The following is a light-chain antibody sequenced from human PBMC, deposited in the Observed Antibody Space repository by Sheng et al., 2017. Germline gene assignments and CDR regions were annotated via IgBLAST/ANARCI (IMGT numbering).Light chain of an antibody. CDR2: VNG. J-gene: IGLJ3*02. CDR3: QSYDSSLSGSWV. V-gene: IGLV1-40*01. Sequence: QSVLTQPSSVSGAPGQRVTISCTGSSSNIGAGYDVHWYQHLPGTAPKLLIYVNGNRPSGVPDRFSGSKSGTSASLAITGLQAEDEADYYCQSYDSSLSGSWVFGGGTKLTVL. CDR1: SSNIGAGYD.